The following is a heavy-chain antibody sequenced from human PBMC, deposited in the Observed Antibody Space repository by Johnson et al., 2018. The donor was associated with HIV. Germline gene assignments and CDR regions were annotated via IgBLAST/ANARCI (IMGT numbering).Heavy chain of an antibody. CDR1: GFIFSDYY. V-gene: IGHV3-11*04. Sequence: QVQLVESGGGLIQPGGSLRLSCAASGFIFSDYYMNWIRQAPGKGLEWVSYITGSGTTIYYADSVRGRFTISRDNAKNSLYLQMNSLRAEDTAVYYCATTRWSDTDPFDIWGQGTMVTVSS. D-gene: IGHD3-3*01. CDR2: ITGSGTTI. J-gene: IGHJ3*02. CDR3: ATTRWSDTDPFDI.